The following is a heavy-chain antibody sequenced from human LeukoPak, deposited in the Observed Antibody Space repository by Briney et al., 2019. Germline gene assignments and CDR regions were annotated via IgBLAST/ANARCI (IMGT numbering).Heavy chain of an antibody. Sequence: PGGSLRLSCAASGFTFDDYATHWVRQAPGKGLEWVSGISWNSGSIGYADSVKGRFTISRDNAKNSLYLQMNSLRAEDTALYYCAKGGGVQLWLPFDYWGQGTLVTVSS. CDR1: GFTFDDYA. CDR3: AKGGGVQLWLPFDY. J-gene: IGHJ4*02. CDR2: ISWNSGSI. V-gene: IGHV3-9*01. D-gene: IGHD5-18*01.